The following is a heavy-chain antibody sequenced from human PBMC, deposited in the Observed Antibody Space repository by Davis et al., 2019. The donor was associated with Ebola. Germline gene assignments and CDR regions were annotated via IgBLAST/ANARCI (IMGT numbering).Heavy chain of an antibody. CDR1: GYTFTGYY. D-gene: IGHD4-17*01. Sequence: AASVKVSCKASGYTFTGYYMHWVRQAPGQGLEWMGWINPNSGGTNYAQKFQGWVTMTRDTSISTAYMELSRLRSDDTAVYYCARAGGSTTLTAPSMDVWGQGTTVTVSS. J-gene: IGHJ6*02. V-gene: IGHV1-2*04. CDR2: INPNSGGT. CDR3: ARAGGSTTLTAPSMDV.